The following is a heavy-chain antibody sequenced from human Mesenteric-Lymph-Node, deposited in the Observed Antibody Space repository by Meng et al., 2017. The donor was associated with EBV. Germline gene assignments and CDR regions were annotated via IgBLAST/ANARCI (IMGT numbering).Heavy chain of an antibody. D-gene: IGHD2-21*01. V-gene: IGHV4-39*07. Sequence: QLQRPESGPGLVKPSETLSLTCTVSGGSISSGSYYWVWIRQPPGKGLEWIGSIYYSGSAHHNPSLKSRVTISVDTSKNQFSLKLSSVTAADTAVYYCARGWTLTYCGAWGQGTLVTVSS. J-gene: IGHJ4*02. CDR3: ARGWTLTYCGA. CDR2: IYYSGSA. CDR1: GGSISSGSYY.